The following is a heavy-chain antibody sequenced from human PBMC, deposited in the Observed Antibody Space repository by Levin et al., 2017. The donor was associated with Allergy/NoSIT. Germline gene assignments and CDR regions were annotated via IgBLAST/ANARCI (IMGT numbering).Heavy chain of an antibody. CDR2: INPNSGGT. V-gene: IGHV1-2*06. Sequence: ASVKVSCKASGYTFTGYYMHWVRQAPGQGLEWMGRINPNSGGTNYAQKFQGRVTMTRDTSISTAYTELSRLRSDDTAVYYCAREGEPSLTGTTKSRSGGKYFQHWGQGTLVTVSS. CDR3: AREGEPSLTGTTKSRSGGKYFQH. J-gene: IGHJ1*01. D-gene: IGHD1-7*01. CDR1: GYTFTGYY.